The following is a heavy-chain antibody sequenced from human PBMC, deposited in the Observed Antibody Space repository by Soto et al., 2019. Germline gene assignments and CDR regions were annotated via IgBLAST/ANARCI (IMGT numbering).Heavy chain of an antibody. CDR3: ARRASSGGYGREGWFDP. J-gene: IGHJ5*02. Sequence: QVQLVQSGAEVKKPGPSVKVSCKASGGTFSSYAISWVRQAPGQGLEWMGGIIPIFGTANYAQKFQGRVTITEDDSTSTADMGLGSVRSEDTAVYYCARRASSGGYGREGWFDPWGQGTLVTVSS. CDR2: IIPIFGTA. CDR1: GGTFSSYA. V-gene: IGHV1-69*12. D-gene: IGHD6-19*01.